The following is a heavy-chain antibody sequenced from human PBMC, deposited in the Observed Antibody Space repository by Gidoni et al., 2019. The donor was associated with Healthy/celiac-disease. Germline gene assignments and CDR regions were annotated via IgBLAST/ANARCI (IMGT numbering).Heavy chain of an antibody. J-gene: IGHJ6*02. V-gene: IGHV3-23*01. Sequence: EVQLLEYGGGLVQPVGSLRLSCAASGFTFRSYAMSWVRQAPGKGLEWVSAISGSGGSTYYADSVNGLFTISRDNSKNTLYLQMNSLRAEDTAVYYCAKRTTAMVTSYYYYGMDVWGQGTTVTVSS. D-gene: IGHD5-18*01. CDR3: AKRTTAMVTSYYYYGMDV. CDR1: GFTFRSYA. CDR2: ISGSGGST.